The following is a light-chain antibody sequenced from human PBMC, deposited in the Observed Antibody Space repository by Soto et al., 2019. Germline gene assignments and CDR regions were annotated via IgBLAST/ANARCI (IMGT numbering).Light chain of an antibody. CDR1: RSNIGAGYD. Sequence: QSVLTQPPSVSGAPGPRVIISCTGSRSNIGAGYDVNWYQQFPGTTPKLLIYGNSNRPSGVPDRFSGSKSGTSASLAITGLQAEDEADYYCQSYDNSLTAWVFGGGTKLTVL. CDR2: GNS. CDR3: QSYDNSLTAWV. J-gene: IGLJ3*02. V-gene: IGLV1-40*01.